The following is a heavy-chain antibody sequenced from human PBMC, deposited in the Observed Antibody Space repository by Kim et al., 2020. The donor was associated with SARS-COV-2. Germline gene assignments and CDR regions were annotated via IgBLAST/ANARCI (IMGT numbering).Heavy chain of an antibody. J-gene: IGHJ5*02. Sequence: GGSLRLSCAASGFTFSSYVMSWVRQAPGKGLEWVSTISGSDGITHYADSVKGRFTISRDNSKNTLYLQMNSLTAEDTAVYFCAKRPAPGRMVRGGSFDPWGQGTLVIVSS. CDR2: ISGSDGIT. CDR1: GFTFSSYV. D-gene: IGHD3-10*01. V-gene: IGHV3-23*01. CDR3: AKRPAPGRMVRGGSFDP.